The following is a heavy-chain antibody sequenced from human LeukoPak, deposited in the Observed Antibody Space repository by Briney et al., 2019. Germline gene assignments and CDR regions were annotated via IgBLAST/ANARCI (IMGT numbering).Heavy chain of an antibody. Sequence: PSETLSLTCAVYGGSFSGYYWSWIRQPPGKGLEWIGYIYYSGSTCYNPSLKSRVTISVDTSKNQFSLKLSSVTAADTAVYYCARSTITFGGVSVWGQGTLVTVSS. D-gene: IGHD3-16*01. V-gene: IGHV4-30-4*01. J-gene: IGHJ4*02. CDR2: IYYSGST. CDR1: GGSFSGYY. CDR3: ARSTITFGGVSV.